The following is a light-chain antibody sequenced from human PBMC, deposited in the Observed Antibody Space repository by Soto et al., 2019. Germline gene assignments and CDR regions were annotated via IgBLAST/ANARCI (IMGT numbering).Light chain of an antibody. J-gene: IGLJ1*01. CDR2: EVN. CDR3: SSYTTSSTYV. V-gene: IGLV2-8*01. Sequence: ALTQPPSASGSPGQSVAISCTGTSSDVGGYNYVSWYQQHPGKAPKLMIYEVNKRPSGVPDRFSGSKSGNTASLTVSGLQAEDEADYYCSSYTTSSTYVFGTGTKVTVL. CDR1: SSDVGGYNY.